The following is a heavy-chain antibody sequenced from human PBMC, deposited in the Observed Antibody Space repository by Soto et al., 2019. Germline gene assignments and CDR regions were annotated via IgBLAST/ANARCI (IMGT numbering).Heavy chain of an antibody. J-gene: IGHJ4*02. V-gene: IGHV4-61*01. CDR2: IYYSGST. D-gene: IGHD5-18*01. CDR1: GGSVSSGSYY. Sequence: GTLSLTCTVSGGSVSSGSYYWSWIRQPPGKGLEWIGYIYYSGSTNYNPSLKSRVTISVDTSKNQFSLKLSSVTAADTAVYYCARTINVDTAMSDYWGQGTLVTVPS. CDR3: ARTINVDTAMSDY.